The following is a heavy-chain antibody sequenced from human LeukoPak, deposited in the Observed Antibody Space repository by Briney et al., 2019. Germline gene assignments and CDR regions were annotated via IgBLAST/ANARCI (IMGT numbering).Heavy chain of an antibody. D-gene: IGHD6-19*01. J-gene: IGHJ4*02. CDR1: GFIFSSYS. V-gene: IGHV3-21*01. CDR2: IISGSGSYY. Sequence: GGPVRLSCAASGFIFSSYSMNWVRQAPGKGLEWVSSIISGSGSYYYYTDSVKGRFTISRDNANNSLYLQMNTLGAEDTAVYYCARKGSRWQFDYWGQGSMVSSSS. CDR3: ARKGSRWQFDY.